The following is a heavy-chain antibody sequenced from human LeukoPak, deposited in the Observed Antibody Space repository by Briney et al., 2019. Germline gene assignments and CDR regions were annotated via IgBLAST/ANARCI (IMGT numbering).Heavy chain of an antibody. Sequence: GGSLRLSCAASGFTLSSYAMSWVRQAPGKGLEWVSAISGSGGSTYYADSVKGRFTISRDNSKNTLYLQMNSLRAEDTAVYYCAKDHDFWSGFFGYWGQGTLVTVSS. CDR1: GFTLSSYA. V-gene: IGHV3-23*01. CDR3: AKDHDFWSGFFGY. J-gene: IGHJ4*02. D-gene: IGHD3-3*01. CDR2: ISGSGGST.